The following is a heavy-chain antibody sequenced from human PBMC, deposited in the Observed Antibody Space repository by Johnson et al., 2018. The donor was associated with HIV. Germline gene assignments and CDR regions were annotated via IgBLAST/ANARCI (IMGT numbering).Heavy chain of an antibody. D-gene: IGHD2-21*02. CDR1: GFTFSTYA. Sequence: VQLVESGGGVVQPGRSLRLSCVASGFTFSTYAMHWVRQAPGKGLEWVTIISYDGSNKFYADSVKGRFTISRDNSKNTLYLHMNSLRAENTALYYCARDREVVTAIHDAFDIWGQGTMVTVSS. V-gene: IGHV3-30*14. J-gene: IGHJ3*02. CDR3: ARDREVVTAIHDAFDI. CDR2: ISYDGSNK.